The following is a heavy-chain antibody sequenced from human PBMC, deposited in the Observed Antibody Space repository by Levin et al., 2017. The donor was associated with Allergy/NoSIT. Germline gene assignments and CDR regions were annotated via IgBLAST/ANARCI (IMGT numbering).Heavy chain of an antibody. J-gene: IGHJ3*02. CDR1: GYTFRVYG. CDR2: ISPNNGHT. Sequence: GESLKISYKASGYTFRVYGIIWVRQAPGEGLEWLGWISPNNGHTKVSHKVQGRVTMTTDASTTTAYLDIRSLTSDETAVYYCARDLGTGWYDNAFEIWGQGTLVSVSS. D-gene: IGHD6-19*01. CDR3: ARDLGTGWYDNAFEI. V-gene: IGHV1-18*01.